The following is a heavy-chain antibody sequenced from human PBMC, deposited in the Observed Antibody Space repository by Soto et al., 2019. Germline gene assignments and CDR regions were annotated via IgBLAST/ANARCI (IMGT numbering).Heavy chain of an antibody. CDR2: ISGSGGST. D-gene: IGHD6-6*01. CDR3: AKTRYSSSFEDWFEP. V-gene: IGHV3-23*01. J-gene: IGHJ5*02. Sequence: SMSLSCAASGFTFSSYAMSWVRQAPGNGLEWVSAISGSGGSTYYADSVKGRFTISRDNSKNTLYLQMNSLRAEDTAVYYCAKTRYSSSFEDWFEPWGKQTLVIVSS. CDR1: GFTFSSYA.